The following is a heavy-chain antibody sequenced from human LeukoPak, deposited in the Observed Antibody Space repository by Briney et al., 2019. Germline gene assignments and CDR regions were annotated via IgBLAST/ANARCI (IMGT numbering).Heavy chain of an antibody. J-gene: IGHJ4*02. CDR2: INPSGGST. Sequence: ASVKVSCKASGYTFTSYYMHWVRQAPGQGLEWMGIINPSGGSTSYAQKFQGRVTMTRDMSTSTVYMELSSLRSEDTVVYYCARFGMVTTSYWGQETLVTVSS. D-gene: IGHD4-17*01. CDR3: ARFGMVTTSY. CDR1: GYTFTSYY. V-gene: IGHV1-46*01.